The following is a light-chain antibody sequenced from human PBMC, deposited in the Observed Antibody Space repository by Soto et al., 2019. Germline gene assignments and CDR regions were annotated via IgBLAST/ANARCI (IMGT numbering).Light chain of an antibody. V-gene: IGKV3-20*01. Sequence: TVLTHSPGSLSLSPRERATLSCRASQSVSSSYLAWYQQKPGQAPRLLIYGASSRATGIPDRFSGSGSGTDFTLTISRLEPEDFAVYYCQQYGSSPWTFGQGTNVDIK. CDR1: QSVSSSY. CDR3: QQYGSSPWT. CDR2: GAS. J-gene: IGKJ1*01.